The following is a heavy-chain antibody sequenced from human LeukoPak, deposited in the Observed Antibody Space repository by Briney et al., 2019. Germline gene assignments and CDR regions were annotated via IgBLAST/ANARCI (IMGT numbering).Heavy chain of an antibody. J-gene: IGHJ6*03. Sequence: ASVKVSCKASGYTFTSYDINWVRQATGQGLEWMGWMNPNSGNTGYAQKFQGRVTITRNTSISTAYMELSSLRSEDTAVYYCARTSSSWKSSYYYYMDVWGKGTTVTVSS. CDR1: GYTFTSYD. CDR2: MNPNSGNT. CDR3: ARTSSSWKSSYYYYMDV. D-gene: IGHD6-13*01. V-gene: IGHV1-8*03.